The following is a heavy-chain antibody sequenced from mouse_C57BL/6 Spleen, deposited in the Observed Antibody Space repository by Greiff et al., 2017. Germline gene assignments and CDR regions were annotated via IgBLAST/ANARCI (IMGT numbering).Heavy chain of an antibody. CDR1: GYTFTSYW. D-gene: IGHD1-1*01. CDR2: INPSNGGT. CDR3: ARSDGSSPYWYFDV. Sequence: QVQLQQPGTELVKPGASVKLSCKASGYTFTSYWMHWVKQRPGQGLEWIGNINPSNGGTNYNEKFKSKATLTVDKSSSTAYMQLSSLTSEDSAVSYCARSDGSSPYWYFDVWGTGTTVTVSS. J-gene: IGHJ1*03. V-gene: IGHV1-53*01.